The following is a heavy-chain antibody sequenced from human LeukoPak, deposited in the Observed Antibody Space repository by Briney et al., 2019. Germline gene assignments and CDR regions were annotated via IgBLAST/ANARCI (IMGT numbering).Heavy chain of an antibody. Sequence: ASVKVSCKASGYTFTGYYMHWVRQAPGQGLEWMEWINPNSGGTNYAQKFQGRVTMTRDTSISTAYMELSRLRSDDTAVYYCARGSSSWAPEVYYYYGMDVWGQGTTVTVSS. CDR3: ARGSSSWAPEVYYYYGMDV. V-gene: IGHV1-2*02. J-gene: IGHJ6*02. CDR2: INPNSGGT. D-gene: IGHD6-13*01. CDR1: GYTFTGYY.